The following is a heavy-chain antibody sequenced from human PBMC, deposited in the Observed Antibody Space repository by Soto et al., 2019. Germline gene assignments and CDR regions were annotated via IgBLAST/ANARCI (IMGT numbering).Heavy chain of an antibody. J-gene: IGHJ4*02. CDR3: ARDRRITMVRGVISYFDY. D-gene: IGHD3-10*01. CDR2: INAGNGNT. V-gene: IGHV1-3*01. CDR1: GYTFTSYA. Sequence: QVQLVQSGAEVKKPGASVKVSCKASGYTFTSYAMHWVRQAPGQRLEWMGWINAGNGNTKYSQKFQGRVTITRDTSASTAYMELSSLRSEDTAVYYCARDRRITMVRGVISYFDYWCQGTLVTVSS.